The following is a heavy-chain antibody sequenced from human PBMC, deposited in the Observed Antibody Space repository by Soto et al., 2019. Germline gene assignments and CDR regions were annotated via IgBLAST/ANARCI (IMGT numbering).Heavy chain of an antibody. V-gene: IGHV4-34*01. CDR1: GGFVSSGSYY. CDR3: ARVERGTATTVVDAFDI. J-gene: IGHJ3*02. CDR2: MSHSGGT. Sequence: QVQLQQWGAGLLKPSETLSLTCAVYGGFVSSGSYYWSWIRKPPGKGLEWIGEMSHSGGTHFNPSLKSRVTMSVDTSKIQFSLKMSSVTAAYSALYYCARVERGTATTVVDAFDIWGPGTMVTVSS. D-gene: IGHD1-1*01.